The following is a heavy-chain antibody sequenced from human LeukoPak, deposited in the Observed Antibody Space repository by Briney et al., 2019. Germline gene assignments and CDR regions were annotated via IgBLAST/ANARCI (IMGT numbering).Heavy chain of an antibody. V-gene: IGHV3-7*03. D-gene: IGHD5-12*01. Sequence: GGSLRLSCAASGFTFSSHWISWVRQAPGKGLEWVANIKQDGSEKYYVDSVKGRFTISRDNAKNSLYLQMNSLRAEDTAVYHCARGGGGYVGFDYWGQGTLVTVSS. CDR2: IKQDGSEK. J-gene: IGHJ4*02. CDR1: GFTFSSHW. CDR3: ARGGGGYVGFDY.